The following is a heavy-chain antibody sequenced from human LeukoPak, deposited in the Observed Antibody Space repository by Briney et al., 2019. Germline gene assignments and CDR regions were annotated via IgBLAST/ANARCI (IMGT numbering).Heavy chain of an antibody. CDR1: GGSFSGYY. CDR2: INHSGST. V-gene: IGHV4-34*01. Sequence: PSETLSLTCAVYGGSFSGYYWSWIRQPPGKGLEWIGEINHSGSTNYNPSLKSRVTILVDTSKNQFSLKLSSVTAADTAVYYCARGHYDILTGYYLAIDYWGQGTLVTVSS. J-gene: IGHJ4*02. CDR3: ARGHYDILTGYYLAIDY. D-gene: IGHD3-9*01.